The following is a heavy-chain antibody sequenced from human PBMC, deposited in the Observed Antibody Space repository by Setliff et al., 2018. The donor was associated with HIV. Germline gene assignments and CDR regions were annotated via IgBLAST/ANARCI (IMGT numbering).Heavy chain of an antibody. V-gene: IGHV3-74*01. CDR2: ISSDGTSK. Sequence: PGGSLRLSCAASGFTFSNHWMYWVRQVPGKGLVWVSRISSDGTSKSYADSGKGRFTISRDNTKNTLYLQMNSLRVEDTAFYYCARGDNFWSGYLLGGSYYYYYMDVWGKGATVTVSS. J-gene: IGHJ6*03. CDR1: GFTFSNHW. CDR3: ARGDNFWSGYLLGGSYYYYYMDV. D-gene: IGHD3-3*01.